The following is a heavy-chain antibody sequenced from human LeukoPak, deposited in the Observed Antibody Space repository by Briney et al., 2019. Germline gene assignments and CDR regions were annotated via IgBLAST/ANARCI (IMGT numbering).Heavy chain of an antibody. CDR1: GYTFTGYY. CDR3: ARGAPIWFGELFFHVFDY. D-gene: IGHD3-10*01. Sequence: ASVKVSCKASGYTFTGYYMHWVRQAPGQGPEWMGWINPNSGGTNYAQKFQGRVTMTRDTSISTAYMELSRLRFDDTAVYYCARGAPIWFGELFFHVFDYWGQGTLVTVSS. J-gene: IGHJ4*02. V-gene: IGHV1-2*02. CDR2: INPNSGGT.